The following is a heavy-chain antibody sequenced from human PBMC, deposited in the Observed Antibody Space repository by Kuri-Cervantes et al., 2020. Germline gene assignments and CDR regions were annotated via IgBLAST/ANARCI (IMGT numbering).Heavy chain of an antibody. CDR1: GFTFSDYY. J-gene: IGHJ4*02. CDR3: AKDLHYYGSGSYGGPFDY. Sequence: GGSLRLSCAASGFTFSDYYMSWIRQAPGKGLEWVSYISGRDSTIHYADSVKGRLTVSRDNAKNSLYLQMNSLRAEDTALYYCAKDLHYYGSGSYGGPFDYWGQGTLVTVSS. V-gene: IGHV3-11*01. D-gene: IGHD3-10*01. CDR2: ISGRDSTI.